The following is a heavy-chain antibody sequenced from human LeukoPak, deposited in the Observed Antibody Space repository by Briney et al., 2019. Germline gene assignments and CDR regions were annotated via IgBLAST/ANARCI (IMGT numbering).Heavy chain of an antibody. D-gene: IGHD6-19*01. CDR1: GFTFSSYG. Sequence: GGSLRLSCAASGFTFSSYGMHWVRQAPGKGLEWVAFIRYDGSNKYYADSVKGRFTVSRDNSKNTLFLQMNSLRAEDTALYYCAKSPTTVAGTYDYWGQGAQVTVSS. CDR3: AKSPTTVAGTYDY. V-gene: IGHV3-30*02. CDR2: IRYDGSNK. J-gene: IGHJ4*02.